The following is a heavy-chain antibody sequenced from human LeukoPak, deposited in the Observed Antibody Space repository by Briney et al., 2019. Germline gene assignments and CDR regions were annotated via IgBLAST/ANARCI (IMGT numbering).Heavy chain of an antibody. J-gene: IGHJ6*02. Sequence: PSETLSLTCTVSGGSISSYYWSWIRQPPGKGLEWNGYIYYSGSTNYNPSLTSRVTISVDTSKNQFSLKLSSVTAADTAVYYCASSYSNYYYGMDVWGQGTTVTVSS. CDR1: GGSISSYY. CDR2: IYYSGST. CDR3: ASSYSNYYYGMDV. D-gene: IGHD4-11*01. V-gene: IGHV4-59*08.